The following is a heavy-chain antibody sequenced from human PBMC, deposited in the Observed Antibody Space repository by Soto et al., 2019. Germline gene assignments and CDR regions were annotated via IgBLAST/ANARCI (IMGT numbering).Heavy chain of an antibody. Sequence: SETLSLTCTVSGGSISSSSYYWGWIRQPPGKGLEWIGSIYYSGSTYYNPSLKSRVTISVDTSKNQFSLKLSSVTAADTAVYYCARGAYSEYFQHWGQGTLVTVS. CDR3: ARGAYSEYFQH. J-gene: IGHJ1*01. D-gene: IGHD3-10*01. V-gene: IGHV4-39*01. CDR2: IYYSGST. CDR1: GGSISSSSYY.